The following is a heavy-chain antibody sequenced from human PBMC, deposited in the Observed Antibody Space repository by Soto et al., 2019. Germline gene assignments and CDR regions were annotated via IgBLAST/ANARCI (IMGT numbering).Heavy chain of an antibody. V-gene: IGHV3-23*01. CDR3: ARSRSDGSASFDS. D-gene: IGHD6-19*01. J-gene: IGHJ4*02. CDR2: ITTRGART. CDR1: GSTFNTYA. Sequence: AGGTLRRSGAASGSTFNTYAMTWVRQTPGKGLEWVSFITTRGARTYYADPVRGRVTIPTDSSRNTLYLQMNSLRPDDTAVYFCARSRSDGSASFDSWGQGTRVTVPS.